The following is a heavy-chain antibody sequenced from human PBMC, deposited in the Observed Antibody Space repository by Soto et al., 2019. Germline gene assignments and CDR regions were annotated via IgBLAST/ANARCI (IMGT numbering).Heavy chain of an antibody. CDR1: GFTFSNFA. J-gene: IGHJ4*02. D-gene: IGHD3-10*01. V-gene: IGHV3-23*01. CDR2: ISNSFSDGNT. CDR3: AKVFSPEGGTYCEH. Sequence: PGGSLRLSCAASGFTFSNFAMNWVRQAPGKGLEWVSAISNSFSDGNTHYADSVKGRFTISRDNDKNTVFLEIDSLRAEDTAVYYFAKVFSPEGGTYCEHWGQGNLFTVSS.